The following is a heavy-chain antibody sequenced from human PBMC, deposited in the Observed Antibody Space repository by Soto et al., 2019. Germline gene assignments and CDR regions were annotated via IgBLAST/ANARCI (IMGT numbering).Heavy chain of an antibody. Sequence: PGGSLRLSCAASGFTFSSYAMSWVRQAPGKGLEWASAISGSGGSTYYADSVKGRFTISRDNSKNTLYLQMNSLRAEDTAVYYCAKDSGPSDYPDAFDIWGQGTMVTVSS. CDR3: AKDSGPSDYPDAFDI. V-gene: IGHV3-23*01. CDR2: ISGSGGST. J-gene: IGHJ3*02. CDR1: GFTFSSYA. D-gene: IGHD4-17*01.